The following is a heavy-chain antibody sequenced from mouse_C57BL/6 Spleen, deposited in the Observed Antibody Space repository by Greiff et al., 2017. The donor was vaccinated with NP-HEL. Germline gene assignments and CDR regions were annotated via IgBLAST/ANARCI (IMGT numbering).Heavy chain of an antibody. CDR1: GYAFSSSW. D-gene: IGHD1-1*01. CDR3: ARDYGSSYVPGFAY. V-gene: IGHV1-82*01. CDR2: IYPGDGDT. J-gene: IGHJ3*01. Sequence: QVQLQQSGPELVKPGASVKISCKASGYAFSSSWMNWVKQRPGKGLEWIGRIYPGDGDTNYNGKFKGKATLTADKSSSTAYMQLSSLTSEDSAVYFCARDYGSSYVPGFAYWGQGTLVTVSA.